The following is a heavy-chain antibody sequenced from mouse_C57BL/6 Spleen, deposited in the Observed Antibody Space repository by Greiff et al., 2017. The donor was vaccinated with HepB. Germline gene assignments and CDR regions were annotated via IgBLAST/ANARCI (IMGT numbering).Heavy chain of an antibody. V-gene: IGHV1-69*01. CDR3: ARDYGNYRYFDY. CDR1: GYTFTSYW. D-gene: IGHD2-1*01. Sequence: VQLQQPGAELVMPGASVKLSCKASGYTFTSYWMHWVKQRPGQGLEWIGEIDPSDSYTNYNQKFKGKSTLTVDKSSSTAYMQLSSLTSEDSAVYYCARDYGNYRYFDYWGQGTTLTVSS. CDR2: IDPSDSYT. J-gene: IGHJ2*01.